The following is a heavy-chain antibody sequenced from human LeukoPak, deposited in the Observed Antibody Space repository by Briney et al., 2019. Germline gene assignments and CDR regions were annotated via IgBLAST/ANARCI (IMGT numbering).Heavy chain of an antibody. D-gene: IGHD4-23*01. Sequence: GGSLRLSCAASGFTFSNYWMHWVRQAPGKGLVWVSRINTDGRSTSYVDSVKGRFTISRDNAKNSLYLQMNSLRAEDTALYYCAKGQRTYDYGGSFDYWGQGTLVTVSS. CDR1: GFTFSNYW. J-gene: IGHJ4*02. V-gene: IGHV3-74*01. CDR2: INTDGRST. CDR3: AKGQRTYDYGGSFDY.